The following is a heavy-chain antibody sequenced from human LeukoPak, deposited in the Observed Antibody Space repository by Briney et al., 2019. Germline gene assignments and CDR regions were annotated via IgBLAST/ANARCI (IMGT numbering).Heavy chain of an antibody. J-gene: IGHJ3*02. V-gene: IGHV1-2*02. D-gene: IGHD3-22*01. CDR3: ARDHRITMIVVVSDAFDI. CDR1: GYTFTGYS. Sequence: ASVKVSCKASGYTFTGYSMHWVRQAPGQGLEWMGWINPNSGGTNYAQKFQGRVTMTRDTSISTAYMELSRLRSDDTAVYYRARDHRITMIVVVSDAFDIWGQGTMVTVSS. CDR2: INPNSGGT.